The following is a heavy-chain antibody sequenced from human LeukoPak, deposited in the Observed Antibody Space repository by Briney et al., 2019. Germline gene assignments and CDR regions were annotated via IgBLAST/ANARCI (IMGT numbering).Heavy chain of an antibody. J-gene: IGHJ4*02. D-gene: IGHD1-26*01. Sequence: TGGSLRLSCAASGFTFDDYAMRWVRQAPGKGLEWVSGISWNADTIGYADSVKGRFTISRDNAKKSLYLQMNSLRPEDTALYYCAKGKWYSGTYHFDYWGQGTLVTVSS. V-gene: IGHV3-9*01. CDR2: ISWNADTI. CDR1: GFTFDDYA. CDR3: AKGKWYSGTYHFDY.